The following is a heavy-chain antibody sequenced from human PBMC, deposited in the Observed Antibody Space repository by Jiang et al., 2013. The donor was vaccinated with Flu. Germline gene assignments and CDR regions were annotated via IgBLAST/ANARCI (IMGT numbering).Heavy chain of an antibody. CDR3: ALEPEAASKRPSSAFDI. Sequence: GAEVKKPGESLKISCKGSGYSFTSYWIGWVRQMPGKGLEWMGIIYPGDSDTRYSPSFQGQVTISADKSISTAYLQWSSLKASDTAMYYCALEPEAASKRPSSAFDIWGQGDNGHRLF. CDR2: IYPGDSDT. CDR1: GYSFTSYW. V-gene: IGHV5-51*01. D-gene: IGHD2-15*01. J-gene: IGHJ3*02.